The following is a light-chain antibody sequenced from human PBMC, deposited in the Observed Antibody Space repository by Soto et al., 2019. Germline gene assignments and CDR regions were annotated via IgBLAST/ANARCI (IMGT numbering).Light chain of an antibody. CDR3: RQYNTWPRT. J-gene: IGKJ1*01. Sequence: EIVMTQSPATLSVSPGERATLSCRASQGIKDYLAWFQQKPGQAPRLLIYGASTRATAIPARFSGSGSGTEFTLSISSLQSEDFAVYYCRQYNTWPRTFGQGTKVDIK. CDR1: QGIKDY. V-gene: IGKV3-15*01. CDR2: GAS.